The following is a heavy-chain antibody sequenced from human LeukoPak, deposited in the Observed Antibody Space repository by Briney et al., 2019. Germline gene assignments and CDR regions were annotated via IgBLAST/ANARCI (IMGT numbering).Heavy chain of an antibody. CDR2: INHSGST. J-gene: IGHJ5*02. V-gene: IGHV4-34*01. Sequence: SSETLSLTCAVYGGSFSGYYWSWIRQPPGKGLEWIGEINHSGSTNYNPSLKSRVTISVDTSKNQFSLKLSSVTAADTAVYYCARDRRAGFDPWGQGTLVTVSS. CDR1: GGSFSGYY. D-gene: IGHD6-13*01. CDR3: ARDRRAGFDP.